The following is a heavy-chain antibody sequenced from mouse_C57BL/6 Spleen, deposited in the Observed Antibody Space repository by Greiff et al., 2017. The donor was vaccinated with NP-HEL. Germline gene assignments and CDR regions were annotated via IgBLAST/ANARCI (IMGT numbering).Heavy chain of an antibody. D-gene: IGHD2-4*01. J-gene: IGHJ4*01. CDR2: IWTGGGT. CDR1: GFSLTSYA. Sequence: QVQLKQSGPGLVAPSQSLSITCTVSGFSLTSYAISWVRQPPGKGLEWLGVIWTGGGTNYNSALKSRLSISKDNSKSQVFLKMNSLQTDVTARYYCARNEDYDRGYYYAMDYWGQGTSVTVSS. CDR3: ARNEDYDRGYYYAMDY. V-gene: IGHV2-9-1*01.